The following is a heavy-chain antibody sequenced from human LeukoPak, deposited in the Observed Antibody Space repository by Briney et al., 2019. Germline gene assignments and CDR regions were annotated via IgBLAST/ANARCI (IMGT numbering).Heavy chain of an antibody. J-gene: IGHJ5*02. CDR3: ARDSGRRRGQLIMAYNWFDP. V-gene: IGHV1-69*05. D-gene: IGHD6-6*01. Sequence: GSSVKLSCKASGGTFSSFAISWVRQAPGQGLEWMGGFIPNFGTANYAQKFQGRVTITTDESTSTAYMELSRLRSEDTAVYYCARDSGRRRGQLIMAYNWFDPWGQGTLVTVSS. CDR1: GGTFSSFA. CDR2: FIPNFGTA.